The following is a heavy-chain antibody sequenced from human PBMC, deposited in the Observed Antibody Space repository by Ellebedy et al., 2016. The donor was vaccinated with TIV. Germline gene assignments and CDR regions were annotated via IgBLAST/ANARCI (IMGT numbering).Heavy chain of an antibody. D-gene: IGHD3-10*01. V-gene: IGHV1-3*01. J-gene: IGHJ4*02. Sequence: ASVKVSXXASGYTFTSYAMHWVRQAPGQRLEWMGWINAGNGNTKYSQKFQGRVTITRDTSTDTAYMELSSLRSEDTAVYYCATIGAFDYWGQGTLVTVSS. CDR1: GYTFTSYA. CDR2: INAGNGNT. CDR3: ATIGAFDY.